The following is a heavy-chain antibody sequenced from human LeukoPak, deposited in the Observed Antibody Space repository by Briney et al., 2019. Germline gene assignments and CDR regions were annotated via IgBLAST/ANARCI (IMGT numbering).Heavy chain of an antibody. J-gene: IGHJ4*02. Sequence: GRSLRLSCAASGFTFSSYGMHWVRQAPGKGREWVAVISYDGSNKYYADSVKGRFTISRDNSKNTLYLQMNSLRAEDTAVYYCAKDTYYYGSGSYNYWGQGTLVTVSS. V-gene: IGHV3-30*18. CDR3: AKDTYYYGSGSYNY. D-gene: IGHD3-10*01. CDR2: ISYDGSNK. CDR1: GFTFSSYG.